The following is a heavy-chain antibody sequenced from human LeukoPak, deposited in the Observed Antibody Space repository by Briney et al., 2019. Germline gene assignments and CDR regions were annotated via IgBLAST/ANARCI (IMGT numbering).Heavy chain of an antibody. V-gene: IGHV3-53*01. CDR3: ARARGGYCSSTSCYPPDY. J-gene: IGHJ4*02. Sequence: GGSLRLSCAASGFTVSSNYMSWVRQAPGKGLEWVSVIYSGGSTYYADSVKGRFTISRDNSKNTLYLQMNSLRAEDTAVYYCARARGGYCSSTSCYPPDYWGQGTLVTVSS. CDR2: IYSGGST. D-gene: IGHD2-2*03. CDR1: GFTVSSNY.